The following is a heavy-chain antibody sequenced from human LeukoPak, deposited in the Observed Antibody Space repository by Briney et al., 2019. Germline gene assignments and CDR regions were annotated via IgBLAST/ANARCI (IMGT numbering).Heavy chain of an antibody. CDR1: GVTLRNYA. V-gene: IGHV3-23*01. Sequence: GGSLRLSCAASGVTLRNYAMTWVRQAPGKGLEWVSVISGDGGSTYYADSVRDRFTISRDNSKNTMYLQMNNLRAEDTALYYCGKDRDCSSTGCYVFANWGQGTLVTVSS. D-gene: IGHD2-2*01. J-gene: IGHJ4*02. CDR3: GKDRDCSSTGCYVFAN. CDR2: ISGDGGST.